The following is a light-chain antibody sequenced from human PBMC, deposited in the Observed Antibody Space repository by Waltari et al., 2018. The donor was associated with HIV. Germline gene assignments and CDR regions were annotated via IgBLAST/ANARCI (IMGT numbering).Light chain of an antibody. CDR1: ASLLHGNNERNY. Sequence: DILISQSPPSLSVTPGESASIPCSSPASLLHGNNERNYIDWYVQKPGQTPRLLIYLASSRASGVPDRFECIGSGTNFTLRITKVAPEDVGTYYCLQGLRAPFAFGQGT. V-gene: IGKV2-28*01. J-gene: IGKJ2*01. CDR3: LQGLRAPFA. CDR2: LAS.